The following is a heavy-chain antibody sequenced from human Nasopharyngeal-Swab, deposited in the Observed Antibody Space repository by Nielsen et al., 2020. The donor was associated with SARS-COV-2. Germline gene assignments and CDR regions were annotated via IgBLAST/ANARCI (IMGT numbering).Heavy chain of an antibody. Sequence: GGSLRLSCAASGFTFGSYEMNWVRQAPGKGLEWVSYISSSGSTIYYADSVKGRFTISRDNAKNSLYLQMNSLRAEDTAVYYCARDMLSYRVYYYYGMDVWGQGTTVTVSS. J-gene: IGHJ6*02. CDR2: ISSSGSTI. CDR3: ARDMLSYRVYYYYGMDV. D-gene: IGHD2-8*01. CDR1: GFTFGSYE. V-gene: IGHV3-48*03.